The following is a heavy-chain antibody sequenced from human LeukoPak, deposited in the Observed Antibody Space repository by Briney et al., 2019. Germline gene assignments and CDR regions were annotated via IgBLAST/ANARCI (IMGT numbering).Heavy chain of an antibody. V-gene: IGHV3-30-3*01. CDR2: ISYDGSNK. CDR1: GFTFSSYA. D-gene: IGHD3/OR15-3a*01. Sequence: GGSLRLSCAAFGFTFSSYAMHWVRQAPGKGLEWVAVISYDGSNKYYADSVKGRFTISRDNTKNSLYLQMNSLRAEDTVVFYCARDQYDTWSRRGNFDSWGQGTLVIVSS. CDR3: ARDQYDTWSRRGNFDS. J-gene: IGHJ4*02.